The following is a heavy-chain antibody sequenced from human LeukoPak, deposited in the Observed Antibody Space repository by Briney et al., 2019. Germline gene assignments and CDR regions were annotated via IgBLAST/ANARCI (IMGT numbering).Heavy chain of an antibody. Sequence: PGGSLRLSCAASGFTVSSNYMSWVRQAPGKGLEWVSVIYNDGSTYYADSVKGRFTISRDNSKNTLYLQMSSLRAEDTAVYYCARENSLGMDVWGQGTTVTVSS. CDR3: ARENSLGMDV. D-gene: IGHD2-21*01. CDR2: IYNDGST. J-gene: IGHJ6*02. CDR1: GFTVSSNY. V-gene: IGHV3-53*01.